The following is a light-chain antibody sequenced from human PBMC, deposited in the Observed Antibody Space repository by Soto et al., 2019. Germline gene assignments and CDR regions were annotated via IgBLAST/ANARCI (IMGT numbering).Light chain of an antibody. CDR2: LGS. CDR1: QSLLHSDGYNY. Sequence: DIVMTQSPLSLPVTPGEPASISCRSSQSLLHSDGYNYLDWFLQRPGQSPQLLIYLGSSRASGVPDRFSGSGSGTDFTLKISRVEAEDVGVYYCRQALQTPLTFGGGTKVDIK. J-gene: IGKJ4*01. CDR3: RQALQTPLT. V-gene: IGKV2-28*01.